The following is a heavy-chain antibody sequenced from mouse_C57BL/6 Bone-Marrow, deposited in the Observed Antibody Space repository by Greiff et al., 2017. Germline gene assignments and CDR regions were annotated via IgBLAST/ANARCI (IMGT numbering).Heavy chain of an antibody. V-gene: IGHV1-15*01. Sequence: QVQLQQSGAELVRPGASVTLSCKASGYTFTDYEMHWVKQTPVHGLEWIGAIDPETGGTAYNQKFKGKAILTADKSSSPAYMELRSLTSEDSAVYYCTRATDYWGQGTTLTVSS. CDR3: TRATDY. J-gene: IGHJ2*01. CDR2: IDPETGGT. D-gene: IGHD1-2*01. CDR1: GYTFTDYE.